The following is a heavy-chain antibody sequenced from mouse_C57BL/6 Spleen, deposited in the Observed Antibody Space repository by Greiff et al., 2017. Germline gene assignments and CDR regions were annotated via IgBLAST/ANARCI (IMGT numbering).Heavy chain of an antibody. V-gene: IGHV1-15*01. CDR2: IDPETGGT. D-gene: IGHD2-3*01. CDR3: TRDGYYGYFDV. J-gene: IGHJ1*03. Sequence: VQLQQSGAELVRPGASVTLSCKASGYTFTDYEMHWVKQTPVHGLEWIGAIDPETGGTAYNQKFKGKAILTADKSSSTAYMELRSLTSEDSAVYYCTRDGYYGYFDVWGTGTTVTVSS. CDR1: GYTFTDYE.